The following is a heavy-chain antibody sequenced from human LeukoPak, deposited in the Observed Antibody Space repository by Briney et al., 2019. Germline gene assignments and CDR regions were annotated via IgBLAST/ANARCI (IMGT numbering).Heavy chain of an antibody. Sequence: SQTLSLTCTVSGGSFSSGDYYWSWIRPPPGKGLEWLGYIYYSGSTYYNPSLKSRVTISVDTSKNQFSLKLSSVTAADTAVYYCARDVVVPAAIGYYYYMDVWGKGTTVTVSS. J-gene: IGHJ6*03. D-gene: IGHD2-2*01. CDR1: GGSFSSGDYY. CDR2: IYYSGST. CDR3: ARDVVVPAAIGYYYYMDV. V-gene: IGHV4-30-4*08.